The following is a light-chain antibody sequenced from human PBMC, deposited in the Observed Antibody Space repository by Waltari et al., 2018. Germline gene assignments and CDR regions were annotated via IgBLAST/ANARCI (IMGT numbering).Light chain of an antibody. CDR3: QQSYGTPF. CDR1: QSISSY. CDR2: AAS. J-gene: IGKJ3*01. V-gene: IGKV1-39*01. Sequence: DIQMTQSPSSLSASVGDRVTITCRASQSISSYLNWYQQKPGKAPKLLIYAASSLQSGVPSRFSGSGSGTDFTLTISSLQPEDFATYYCQQSYGTPFFGPGTKVDIK.